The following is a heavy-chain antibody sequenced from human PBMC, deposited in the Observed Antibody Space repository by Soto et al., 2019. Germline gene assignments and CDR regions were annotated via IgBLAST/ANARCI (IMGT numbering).Heavy chain of an antibody. CDR3: ARGAYYYDSSGLSY. D-gene: IGHD3-22*01. Sequence: RVSLRLSCAVSRITFSSNRLNWVRQVPGKGLGWVSYISSSSTIYYADSVKGRFTISRDNAKNSLYLQMNSLRAEDTAVYYCARGAYYYDSSGLSYWGQGT. CDR2: ISSSSTI. J-gene: IGHJ4*02. V-gene: IGHV3-48*01. CDR1: RITFSSNR.